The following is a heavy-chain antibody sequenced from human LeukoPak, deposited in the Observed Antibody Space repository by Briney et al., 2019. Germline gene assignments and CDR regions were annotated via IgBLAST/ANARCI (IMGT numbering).Heavy chain of an antibody. CDR3: AKQQPSGNWFDP. Sequence: SETLSLTCTVSGYSISSGYYWGWIRQPPGKGLEWIGSIYHSGSTYYNPSLKSRVTISVDTSKNQFSLNLSSVTAADTAVYFCAKQQPSGNWFDPWGQGTLVTVSS. CDR1: GYSISSGYY. D-gene: IGHD6-13*01. CDR2: IYHSGST. V-gene: IGHV4-38-2*02. J-gene: IGHJ5*02.